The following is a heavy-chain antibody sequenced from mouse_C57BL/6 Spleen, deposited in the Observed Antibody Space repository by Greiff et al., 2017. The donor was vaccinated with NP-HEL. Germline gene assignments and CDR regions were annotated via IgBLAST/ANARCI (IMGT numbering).Heavy chain of an antibody. J-gene: IGHJ1*03. CDR2: IYPGDGDT. Sequence: VQLQQSGPELVKPGASVKISCKASGYAFSSSWMNWVKQRPGKGLEWIGRIYPGDGDTNYNGKFKGKATLTADKSSSTAYMQLSSLTSEDSAVYFCARYDGYYVGYFDVWGTGTTVTVSS. CDR1: GYAFSSSW. CDR3: ARYDGYYVGYFDV. D-gene: IGHD2-3*01. V-gene: IGHV1-82*01.